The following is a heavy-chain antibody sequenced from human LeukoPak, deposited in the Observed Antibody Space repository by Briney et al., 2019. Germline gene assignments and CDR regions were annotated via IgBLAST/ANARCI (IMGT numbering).Heavy chain of an antibody. D-gene: IGHD6-19*01. CDR2: INHSGST. V-gene: IGHV4-34*01. Sequence: SETLSLTCAVYGGSFSGYYWSWIRQPPGKGLEWIGEINHSGSTYYNPSLKSRVTISVDTSKNQFSLKLSSVTAADTAVYYCARARTTYRYSSGWYFDYWGQGTLVTVSS. CDR1: GGSFSGYY. J-gene: IGHJ4*02. CDR3: ARARTTYRYSSGWYFDY.